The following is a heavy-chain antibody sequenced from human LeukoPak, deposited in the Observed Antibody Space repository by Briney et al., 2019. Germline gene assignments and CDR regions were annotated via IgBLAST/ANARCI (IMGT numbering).Heavy chain of an antibody. D-gene: IGHD1-14*01. CDR2: IKQDGSEK. CDR1: GFIFSDHW. CDR3: TRGGNPER. J-gene: IGHJ4*02. V-gene: IGHV3-7*01. Sequence: GGSLRLSCAASGFIFSDHWMTWVRQIPGKGLEWVANIKQDGSEKYYVYSVRDRFTISRDNTQNLLYLQMNSLRVEDTAIYYCTRGGNPERWGQGTLITVSS.